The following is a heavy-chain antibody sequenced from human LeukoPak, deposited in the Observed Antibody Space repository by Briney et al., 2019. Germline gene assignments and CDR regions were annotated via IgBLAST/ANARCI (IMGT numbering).Heavy chain of an antibody. J-gene: IGHJ4*02. Sequence: SGGSLRLSCAASGFTFSSYAMSWVRQAPGKGLEWVSAISGSGGSTYYADSVRGRLTISRDNSKNTLYLQMNSLRAEDTAVYYCATPYKKGFVYWGQGTLATVSS. CDR3: ATPYKKGFVY. V-gene: IGHV3-23*01. CDR2: ISGSGGST. D-gene: IGHD5-24*01. CDR1: GFTFSSYA.